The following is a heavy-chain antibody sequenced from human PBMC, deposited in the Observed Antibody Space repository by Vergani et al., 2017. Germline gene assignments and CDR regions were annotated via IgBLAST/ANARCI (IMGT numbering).Heavy chain of an antibody. V-gene: IGHV3-30-3*01. J-gene: IGHJ6*02. CDR1: GFTFSSYA. CDR3: ARDRGAAAGHHGDDYYGMDV. CDR2: ISYDGSNK. D-gene: IGHD6-13*01. Sequence: QVQLVESGGGVVQPGRSLRLSCAASGFTFSSYAMHWVRQAPGKGLEWVAVISYDGSNKYYADSVKGRFTISRDNSKNTLYLQMNSLRAEDTAVYYCARDRGAAAGHHGDDYYGMDVWGQGTMVTVSS.